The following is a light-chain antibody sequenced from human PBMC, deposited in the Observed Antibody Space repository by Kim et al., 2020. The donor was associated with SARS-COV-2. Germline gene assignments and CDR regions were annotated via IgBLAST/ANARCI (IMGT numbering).Light chain of an antibody. CDR2: DAS. CDR3: QQYSNWPLT. J-gene: IGKJ4*01. Sequence: EVVMTQSPATLSVSPGERATLSCRASQSIGRNLAWYQQKPGQAPRLLIYDASTRATGVPARFSASGSGTEFTLTISSLQSEDFAVYYCQQYSNWPLTFGGGTKVDIK. V-gene: IGKV3-15*01. CDR1: QSIGRN.